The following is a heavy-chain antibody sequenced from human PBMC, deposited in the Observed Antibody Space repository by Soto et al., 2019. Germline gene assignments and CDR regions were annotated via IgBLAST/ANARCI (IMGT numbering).Heavy chain of an antibody. CDR1: GYTFSDYG. V-gene: IGHV1-18*01. D-gene: IGHD2-2*01. Sequence: QVHLVQSEGELKKPGASVKVSCKTSGYTFSDYGVSWVRQAPGQGLQWMGWINTFNGNTKYEQKFQGRVILSFDASTGTVFLELTSLKFDDAAVYYCARGFIPENYWGQETRVTVSS. CDR2: INTFNGNT. J-gene: IGHJ4*02. CDR3: ARGFIPENY.